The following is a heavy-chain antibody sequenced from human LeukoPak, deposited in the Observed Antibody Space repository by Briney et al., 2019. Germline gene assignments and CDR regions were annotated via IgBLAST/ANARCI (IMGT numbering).Heavy chain of an antibody. Sequence: GGSLRLSCAASGFTFRTSGMNWVRQAPGKGLEWVSLIYSGSTHYSDSVKGRFTISRDNSKNTLYLQMNSLRAEDTAVYYCARRAGAYSHPYDYWGQGTLVTVSS. V-gene: IGHV3-53*01. D-gene: IGHD4/OR15-4a*01. CDR2: IYSGST. J-gene: IGHJ4*02. CDR3: ARRAGAYSHPYDY. CDR1: GFTFRTSG.